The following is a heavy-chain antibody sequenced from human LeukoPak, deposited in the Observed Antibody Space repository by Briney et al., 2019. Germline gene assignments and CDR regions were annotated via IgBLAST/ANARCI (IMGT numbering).Heavy chain of an antibody. V-gene: IGHV4-34*01. J-gene: IGHJ4*02. CDR3: ARRGYSYGSDY. Sequence: SETLPLTCAVYGGSFSGYYWSWIRQPPGKGLEWIGEVNHSGNTNYNPSLKSRVTISVDTSKNQLSLKLSSVTAADTAVYYCARRGYSYGSDYWGQGTLVTVSS. CDR1: GGSFSGYY. CDR2: VNHSGNT. D-gene: IGHD5-18*01.